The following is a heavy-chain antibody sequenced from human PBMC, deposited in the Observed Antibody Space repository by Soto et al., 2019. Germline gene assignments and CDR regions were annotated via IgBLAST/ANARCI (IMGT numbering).Heavy chain of an antibody. V-gene: IGHV4-31*03. CDR2: IYESGYT. CDR3: VRAMRNTEMVYPCFVP. D-gene: IGHD5-18*01. CDR1: GASVSTGAYY. J-gene: IGHJ5*02. Sequence: SETLSLTCTVSGASVSTGAYYWGWLRQRPGKGLEWVGYIYESGYTYYNTSLKSRLTISLDRSNNQFSLGLTSVTAADTAVYYCVRAMRNTEMVYPCFVPWGQGTPVTVSX.